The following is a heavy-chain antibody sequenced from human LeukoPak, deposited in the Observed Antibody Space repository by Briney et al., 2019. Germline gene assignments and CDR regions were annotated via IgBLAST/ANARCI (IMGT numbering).Heavy chain of an antibody. CDR1: GGTFSSYA. CDR3: ASVTVAGKAIDY. CDR2: IIPIFGTA. J-gene: IGHJ4*02. Sequence: SVKVSCKASGGTFSSYAISWVRQAPGQGLEWMGGIIPIFGTANYAQKFQGRVTITTDESTSTAYMELSSLRSEDTAVYYCASVTVAGKAIDYWGQGTLVTVSS. V-gene: IGHV1-69*05. D-gene: IGHD6-19*01.